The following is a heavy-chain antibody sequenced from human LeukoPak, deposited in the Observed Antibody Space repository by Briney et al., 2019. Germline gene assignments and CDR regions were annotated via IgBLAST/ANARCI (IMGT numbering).Heavy chain of an antibody. CDR1: GFTFSSYW. V-gene: IGHV3-7*01. CDR2: IKQDGSEK. CDR3: AREFLPGQHCSGGSCYWLAPFDY. D-gene: IGHD2-15*01. Sequence: GGSLRLSCAASGFTFSSYWMSWVRQAPGKGLEWVANIKQDGSEKYYVDSVKGRFTISRDNAKNSLYLQMNSLRAEDTAVYYCAREFLPGQHCSGGSCYWLAPFDYWGQGTLVTVSS. J-gene: IGHJ4*02.